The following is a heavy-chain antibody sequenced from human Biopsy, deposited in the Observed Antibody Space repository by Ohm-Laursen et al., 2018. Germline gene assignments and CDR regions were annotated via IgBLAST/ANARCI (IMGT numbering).Heavy chain of an antibody. J-gene: IGHJ6*02. CDR3: ARNVRLEMTDHSGVTTYSRYFAMDA. V-gene: IGHV3-11*01. CDR1: GFTFTDYD. CDR2: FSPSSTTI. Sequence: GSLRLSCAASGFTFTDYDISWVRHVPGQGLEWLALFSPSSTTIYYADSVRGRFFISRDDAKNSVSLEMSSLRADDTALYFCARNVRLEMTDHSGVTTYSRYFAMDAWGRGTTVTVSS. D-gene: IGHD1-1*01.